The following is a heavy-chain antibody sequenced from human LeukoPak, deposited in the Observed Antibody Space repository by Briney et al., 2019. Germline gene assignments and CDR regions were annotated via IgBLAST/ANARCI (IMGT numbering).Heavy chain of an antibody. V-gene: IGHV3-53*01. D-gene: IGHD3-9*01. Sequence: GGSLRLSCAASGFSVSTNYMSWVRQAPGKGLEWVSVIYSSGSTYHADSVKGRFTISRDTSENTVYLQMNSLRADDTAVYYCARRQDDSPLGYWGQGTLVTVSS. J-gene: IGHJ4*02. CDR3: ARRQDDSPLGY. CDR2: IYSSGST. CDR1: GFSVSTNY.